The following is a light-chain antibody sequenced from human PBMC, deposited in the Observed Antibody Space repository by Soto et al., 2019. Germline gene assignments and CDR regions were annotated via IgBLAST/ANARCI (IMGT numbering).Light chain of an antibody. Sequence: DIQMTQSPSSLSASVGDRVTITCRASQGIRNYLNWYQQKPGKAPKLLIYAASSLQSGVPSRFSGSGSGTDFTLTISSLQPEDSASYFCQQSCSAPLTFGGGTKVEIK. CDR1: QGIRNY. CDR2: AAS. J-gene: IGKJ4*01. CDR3: QQSCSAPLT. V-gene: IGKV1-39*01.